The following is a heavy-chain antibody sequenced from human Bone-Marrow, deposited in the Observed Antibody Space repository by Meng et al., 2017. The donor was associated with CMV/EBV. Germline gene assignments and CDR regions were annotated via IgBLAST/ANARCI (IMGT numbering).Heavy chain of an antibody. CDR1: GGSISSGGYY. J-gene: IGHJ4*02. Sequence: SEPLSLTCTVSGGSISSGGYYWSWIRQHPGKGLEWIGYIYYSGSTYYNPSLKSRVTISVDTSKNQFSLKLSSVTAADTAVYYCARMGRLSFDYWGQGTLVTVSS. CDR3: ARMGRLSFDY. CDR2: IYYSGST. D-gene: IGHD5-12*01. V-gene: IGHV4-31*03.